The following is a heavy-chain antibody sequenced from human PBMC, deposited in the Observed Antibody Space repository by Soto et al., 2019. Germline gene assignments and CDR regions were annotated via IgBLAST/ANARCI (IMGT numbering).Heavy chain of an antibody. CDR1: GYTFTKYG. CDR2: INVYNGNT. J-gene: IGHJ4*02. CDR3: ARLKDSNYGLDY. D-gene: IGHD4-4*01. Sequence: ASVKVSCKASGYTFTKYGISWVRQAPGQGLEWMGWINVYNGNTDYVEKLQGRVTMTTDTSKNQFSLKLSSVTAADTAVYYCARLKDSNYGLDYWGQGILVTVSS. V-gene: IGHV1-18*01.